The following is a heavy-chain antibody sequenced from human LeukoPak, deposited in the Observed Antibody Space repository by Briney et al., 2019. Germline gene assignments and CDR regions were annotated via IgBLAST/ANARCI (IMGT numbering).Heavy chain of an antibody. CDR1: GFTFSSYA. Sequence: GGSLRLSCAASGFTFSSYAMSWVRQAPGKGLEWVSAISGSGGSTYYADSVKGRFTIPRDNSKNTLYLQMNSLRAEDTAVYYCAKALLAVAGSMDFDYWGQGTLVTVSS. V-gene: IGHV3-23*01. J-gene: IGHJ4*02. CDR2: ISGSGGST. CDR3: AKALLAVAGSMDFDY. D-gene: IGHD6-19*01.